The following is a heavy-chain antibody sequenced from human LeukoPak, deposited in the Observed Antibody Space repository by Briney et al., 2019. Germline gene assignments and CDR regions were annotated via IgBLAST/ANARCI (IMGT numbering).Heavy chain of an antibody. V-gene: IGHV1-2*02. Sequence: RASVKVSCKASEYTFTGYYMHWVRQAPGQGLEWMGWINPNTGDTNYAQKFQGRVTMTRDTSIITAYMELSRLRSDDTAVYYCARRRCSGSSCQSYYFDFWGQGTLVTVSS. CDR2: INPNTGDT. CDR3: ARRRCSGSSCQSYYFDF. CDR1: EYTFTGYY. D-gene: IGHD2-15*01. J-gene: IGHJ4*02.